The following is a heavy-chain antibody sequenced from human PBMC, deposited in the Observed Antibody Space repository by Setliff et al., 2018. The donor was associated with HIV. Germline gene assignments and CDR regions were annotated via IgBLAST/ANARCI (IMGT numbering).Heavy chain of an antibody. D-gene: IGHD4-17*01. J-gene: IGHJ6*03. Sequence: GGSLRLSCAASGFTFSGYWMHWVRQAPGKGLVWVSRINSDGSSTTYADSVKGRFTISRDNSKNTLYLQMSSLRAEDTAVYYCVKARVDGDYYYYYYMDVWGKGTTVTVSS. CDR1: GFTFSGYW. CDR2: INSDGSST. CDR3: VKARVDGDYYYYYYMDV. V-gene: IGHV3-74*01.